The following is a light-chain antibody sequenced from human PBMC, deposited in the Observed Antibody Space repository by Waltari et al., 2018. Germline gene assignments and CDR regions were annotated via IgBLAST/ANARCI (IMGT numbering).Light chain of an antibody. Sequence: EIVLTQSPGTLSVSPGESATLSCRTSQSVTRALAWYQQKPGQAPRLRIYGASNRATGIPDRFSGSGSGTDFSLTISSLEPEDFAVYYCQHYLRLPVTFGQGTKVEVK. CDR1: QSVTRA. J-gene: IGKJ1*01. CDR2: GAS. V-gene: IGKV3-20*01. CDR3: QHYLRLPVT.